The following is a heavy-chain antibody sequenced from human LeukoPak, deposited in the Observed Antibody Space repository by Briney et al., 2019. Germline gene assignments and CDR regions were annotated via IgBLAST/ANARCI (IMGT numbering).Heavy chain of an antibody. CDR1: GFTFGDYA. CDR3: ARVKQRLVRLLGRDTTYNYYYYMDV. Sequence: PGGSLRLSCTASGFTFGDYAISWVRQAPGKGLEWVANIKQDRSEKYYVDSVKGRFTVSRDNARNSLYLQMNSLSPEDTAVYYCARVKQRLVRLLGRDTTYNYYYYMDVWGKGTTVTVSS. D-gene: IGHD6-13*01. V-gene: IGHV3-7*01. CDR2: IKQDRSEK. J-gene: IGHJ6*03.